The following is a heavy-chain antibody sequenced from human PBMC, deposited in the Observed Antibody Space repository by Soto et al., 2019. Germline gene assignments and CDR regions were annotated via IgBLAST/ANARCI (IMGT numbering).Heavy chain of an antibody. J-gene: IGHJ4*02. CDR3: AKDRAKYYDILTGYYRPDY. CDR2: ISGSGGST. V-gene: IGHV3-23*01. CDR1: GFTFSSYA. D-gene: IGHD3-9*01. Sequence: PGGSLRLSCAASGFTFSSYAMSWVRQAPGKGLEWVSAISGSGGSTYYADSVKGRFTISRDNSKNTLYLQMNSLRAEDTAVYYCAKDRAKYYDILTGYYRPDYWGQGTLVTVSS.